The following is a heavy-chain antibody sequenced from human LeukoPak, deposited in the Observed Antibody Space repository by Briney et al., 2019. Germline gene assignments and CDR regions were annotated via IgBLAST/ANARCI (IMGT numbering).Heavy chain of an antibody. CDR2: IFTSGIT. Sequence: SETLSLTCTVSGGSISSGSYYWRWLRQPAGKGLEWIGRIFTSGITNYNPSLQSRVTISLDTSKNQFSLKLNSVTAADTAVYYCAVYWGARFDYWGQGTLVTVSS. D-gene: IGHD7-27*01. CDR3: AVYWGARFDY. CDR1: GGSISSGSYY. V-gene: IGHV4-61*02. J-gene: IGHJ4*02.